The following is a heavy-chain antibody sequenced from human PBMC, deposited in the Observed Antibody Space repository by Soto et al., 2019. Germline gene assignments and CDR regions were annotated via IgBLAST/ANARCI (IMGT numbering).Heavy chain of an antibody. Sequence: GXSLRLSCPASGFTFSSYGMHWGRQAPVKGLEWVAVIWYDGSNKYYADSVKGRFTISRDNSKNTLYLQMNSLRAEDTAVYYCARDRNAYYYYYYGMDVWGQGTTVTVSS. CDR1: GFTFSSYG. CDR2: IWYDGSNK. CDR3: ARDRNAYYYYYYGMDV. J-gene: IGHJ6*02. V-gene: IGHV3-33*01.